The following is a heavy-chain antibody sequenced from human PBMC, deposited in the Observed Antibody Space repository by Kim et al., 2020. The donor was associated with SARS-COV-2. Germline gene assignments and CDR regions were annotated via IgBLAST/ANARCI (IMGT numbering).Heavy chain of an antibody. Sequence: TENYAREVQGRVTITADESTSTAYMELSSLRSEDTAVYYCARAAAGFWFDPWGQGTLVTVSS. D-gene: IGHD6-13*01. V-gene: IGHV1-69*01. CDR2: TE. CDR3: ARAAAGFWFDP. J-gene: IGHJ5*02.